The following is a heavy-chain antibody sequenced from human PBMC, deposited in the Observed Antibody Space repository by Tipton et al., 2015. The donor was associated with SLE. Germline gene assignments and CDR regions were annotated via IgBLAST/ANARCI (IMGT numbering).Heavy chain of an antibody. V-gene: IGHV4-31*03. D-gene: IGHD6-19*01. Sequence: TLSLTCSVSGDFLTTSVYYWGWIRQHPVMGLEWVGHISYSGGTYYNPSLKSRLVMSVDTSNSHFSLRLNSVTAADTAVYYCARFIAVAGIAEYFQHWGQGTLVTVSS. CDR1: GDFLTTSVYY. J-gene: IGHJ1*01. CDR2: ISYSGGT. CDR3: ARFIAVAGIAEYFQH.